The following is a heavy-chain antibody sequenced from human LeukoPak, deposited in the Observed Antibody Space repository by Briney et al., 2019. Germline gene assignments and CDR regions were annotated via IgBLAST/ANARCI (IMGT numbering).Heavy chain of an antibody. CDR1: GGTFSSYA. CDR3: ARVRGAGDYGYVWGSFFPDY. CDR2: IIPILGIA. D-gene: IGHD3-16*01. V-gene: IGHV1-69*04. J-gene: IGHJ4*02. Sequence: GASVKVSCKASGGTFSSYAISWVRQAPGQGLEWMGRIIPILGIANYAQKFQGRVTITADKSTSTAYMELSSLRSDDTAVYYCARVRGAGDYGYVWGSFFPDYWGQGTLVTVSS.